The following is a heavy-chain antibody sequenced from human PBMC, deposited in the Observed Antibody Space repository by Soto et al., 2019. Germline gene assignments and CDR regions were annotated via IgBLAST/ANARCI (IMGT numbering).Heavy chain of an antibody. CDR2: ISTSSSNI. J-gene: IGHJ4*02. Sequence: EVQLVESGGGLVKPGGSLRLSCVASGFSFSEYTMSWVRQAPGKGLDWVSTISTSSSNIFYAASVKGRFTVPRDNAKNTLYRQMDNLRAADTAVYCCARALGVFPVAADLDYLGEGTLVTV. V-gene: IGHV3-21*02. CDR3: ARALGVFPVAADLDY. D-gene: IGHD6-25*01. CDR1: GFSFSEYT.